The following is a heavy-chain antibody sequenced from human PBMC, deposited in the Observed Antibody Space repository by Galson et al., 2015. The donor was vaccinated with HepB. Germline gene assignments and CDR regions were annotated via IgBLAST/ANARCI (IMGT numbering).Heavy chain of an antibody. D-gene: IGHD3-22*01. CDR2: IKQDESEK. CDR3: ARVDPQWLWDAFDI. Sequence: SLRLSCAASGFTFSTYWMSWVRQAPGKGLEWVANIKQDESEKYYVDSVKGRFTISRVNAKNSLYLRMNSLRAEDTAVYYCARVDPQWLWDAFDIWCQGTMVTVSS. V-gene: IGHV3-7*01. J-gene: IGHJ3*02. CDR1: GFTFSTYW.